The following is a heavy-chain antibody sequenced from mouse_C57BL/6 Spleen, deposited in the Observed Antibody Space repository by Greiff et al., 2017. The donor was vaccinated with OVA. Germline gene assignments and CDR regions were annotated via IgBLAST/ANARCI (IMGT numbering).Heavy chain of an antibody. CDR1: GYTFTSYW. CDR3: ARESNYPYAMDY. J-gene: IGHJ4*01. CDR2: IYPSDSET. D-gene: IGHD2-5*01. Sequence: QVQLQQSGAELVRPGSSVKLSCKASGYTFTSYWMDWVKQRPGQGLEWIGNIYPSDSETHYNQKFKDKATLTVDKSSSTAYMQLSSLTSEDSAVYYCARESNYPYAMDYWGQGTSVTVSS. V-gene: IGHV1-61*01.